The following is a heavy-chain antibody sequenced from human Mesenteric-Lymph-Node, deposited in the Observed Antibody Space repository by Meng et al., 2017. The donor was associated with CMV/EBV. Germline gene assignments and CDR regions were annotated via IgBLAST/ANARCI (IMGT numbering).Heavy chain of an antibody. V-gene: IGHV2-5*02. CDR3: AHPRSTAYAMYYFDY. CDR2: VYWDDDH. D-gene: IGHD1-26*01. Sequence: FSLPTDGVGVGWIRQPPGKALEWLALVYWDDDHLYSPSLKSRLTVTRDTSKNQVVLTMTNMDPVDTATYYCAHPRSTAYAMYYFDYWSQGTLVTVSS. CDR1: FSLPTDGVG. J-gene: IGHJ4*02.